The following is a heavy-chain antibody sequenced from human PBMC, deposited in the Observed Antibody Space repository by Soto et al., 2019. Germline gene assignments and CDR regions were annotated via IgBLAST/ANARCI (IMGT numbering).Heavy chain of an antibody. V-gene: IGHV4-61*01. CDR2: IYYSGST. Sequence: QVQLQESGPGLVKPSETLSLTCTVSGGSVSSGSYYWSWIRQPPGKGLEWIGYIYYSGSTNYNPSLKTRLTISLDTSKNQFSLKLSSVTAAYTAVYYCAKGYCSGGSCYGFDYWGQGTLVTVSS. CDR1: GGSVSSGSYY. D-gene: IGHD2-15*01. CDR3: AKGYCSGGSCYGFDY. J-gene: IGHJ4*02.